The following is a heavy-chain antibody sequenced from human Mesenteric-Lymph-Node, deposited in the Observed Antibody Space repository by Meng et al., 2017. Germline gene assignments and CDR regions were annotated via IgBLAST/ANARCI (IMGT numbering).Heavy chain of an antibody. CDR2: INHRGST. J-gene: IGHJ6*02. D-gene: IGHD3-10*01. CDR3: ARGYYSGWGGYYGYYYYCMDV. CDR1: GGSFSGYY. Sequence: SETLSLTFAVYGGSFSGYYWSWIRQPPGKGLEWIGEINHRGSTNYNSSLKSRVTISVDTSKTQFSLKLSSVTAADTVVYYCARGYYSGWGGYYGYYYYCMDVWGQGTTVTVSS. V-gene: IGHV4-34*01.